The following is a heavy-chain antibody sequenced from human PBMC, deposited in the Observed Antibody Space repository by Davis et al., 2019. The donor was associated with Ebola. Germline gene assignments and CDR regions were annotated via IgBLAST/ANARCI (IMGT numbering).Heavy chain of an antibody. CDR3: VRGWGQHGMGV. D-gene: IGHD1-26*01. CDR1: GDSVSGSTGA. V-gene: IGHV6-1*01. J-gene: IGHJ6*02. CDR2: TYYSSKWFN. Sequence: PSETLSLTCAISGDSVSGSTGAWNWIRQSPSRGLEWLGRTYYSSKWFNDYAVSVNGRITINPDTSKNQFSLQLNSLTPEDTAVYYCVRGWGQHGMGVWGQGTTVTVSS.